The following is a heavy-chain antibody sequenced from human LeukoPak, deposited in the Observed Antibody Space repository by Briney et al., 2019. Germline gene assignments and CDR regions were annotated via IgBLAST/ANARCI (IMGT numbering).Heavy chain of an antibody. Sequence: ASVKVSCKASGYTFTGYYMHWVRQAPGQGLEWMGWINPNSGGTNYAQKFQGRVTMTRDTSISTAYMELSRLRSDDTAVYYCARAWGYYDSSGYVDYWGQGTLVTVSS. V-gene: IGHV1-2*02. D-gene: IGHD3-22*01. J-gene: IGHJ4*02. CDR2: INPNSGGT. CDR3: ARAWGYYDSSGYVDY. CDR1: GYTFTGYY.